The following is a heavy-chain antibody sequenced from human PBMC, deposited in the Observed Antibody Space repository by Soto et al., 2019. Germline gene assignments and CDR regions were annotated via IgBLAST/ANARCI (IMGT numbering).Heavy chain of an antibody. CDR2: IYYSGST. CDR3: ARQGSSGYWLDY. V-gene: IGHV4-39*01. CDR1: GGSISSSSYY. Sequence: QLQLQESGPGLVKPSETLSLTCTVSGGSISSSSYYWGWIRQPPGKGLEWIGSIYYSGSTYYNPALKSRVTISVDTAKNQFSLKLSSVTAADTAVYYCARQGSSGYWLDYWGQGTLVTVSS. D-gene: IGHD3-22*01. J-gene: IGHJ4*02.